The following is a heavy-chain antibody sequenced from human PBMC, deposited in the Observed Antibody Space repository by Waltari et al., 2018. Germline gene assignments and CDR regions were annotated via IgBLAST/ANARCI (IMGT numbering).Heavy chain of an antibody. CDR1: GGSISSGGYS. Sequence: QLQLQESGSGLVKPSQTLSLTCAGSGGSISSGGYSWSWIRQPPGKGLEWIGYIYHSGSTYYNPSLKSRVTISVDRSKNQFSLKLSSVTAADTAVYYCARGGTMVRGGVSSYFDYWGQGTLVTVSS. V-gene: IGHV4-30-2*01. J-gene: IGHJ4*02. D-gene: IGHD3-10*01. CDR2: IYHSGST. CDR3: ARGGTMVRGGVSSYFDY.